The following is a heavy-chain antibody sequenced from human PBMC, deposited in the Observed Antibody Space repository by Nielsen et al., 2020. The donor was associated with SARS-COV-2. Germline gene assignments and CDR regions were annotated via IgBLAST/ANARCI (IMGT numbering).Heavy chain of an antibody. CDR3: ARHGGGIGYSGYDFDY. CDR1: GYSFTSYW. CDR2: IDPSDSYT. V-gene: IGHV5-10-1*01. Sequence: GESLKISCKGSGYSFTSYWISWVRQMPGKGLEWMGRIDPSDSYTNYSPSFQGHVTISADKSISTAYLQWSSLKASDTAMYYCARHGGGIGYSGYDFDYWGQGTLVTVSS. J-gene: IGHJ4*02. D-gene: IGHD5-12*01.